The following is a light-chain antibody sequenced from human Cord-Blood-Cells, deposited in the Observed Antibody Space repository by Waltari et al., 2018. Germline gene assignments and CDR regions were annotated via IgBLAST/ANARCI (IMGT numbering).Light chain of an antibody. CDR2: GAS. CDR3: QQYGSSPWT. V-gene: IGKV3-20*01. J-gene: IGKJ1*01. CDR1: QSVSSSY. Sequence: EIVLTKSPGTLSLFPGERDTLPCRASQSVSSSYLAWYQQKPGQAPQLLIYGASSRATGIPDRFSGSGSGTDFTLTISRLEPEDFAVYYCQQYGSSPWTFGQGTKVEIK.